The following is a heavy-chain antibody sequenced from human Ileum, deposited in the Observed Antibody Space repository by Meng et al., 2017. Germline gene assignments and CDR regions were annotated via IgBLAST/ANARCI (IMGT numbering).Heavy chain of an antibody. Sequence: KVSCKGLGYTFSNYRIAWVRQMPGKGLEWMGMIHPGKSETTYSPSFQGQVTISADKSISTAYLQWSSLEASDTAIYYCARHYCYDNWGQGTLVTVSS. J-gene: IGHJ4*02. D-gene: IGHD3-22*01. V-gene: IGHV5-51*01. CDR2: IHPGKSET. CDR3: ARHYCYDN. CDR1: GYTFSNYR.